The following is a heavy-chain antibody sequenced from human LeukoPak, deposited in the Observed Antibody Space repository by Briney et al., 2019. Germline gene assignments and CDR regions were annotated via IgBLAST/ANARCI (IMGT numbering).Heavy chain of an antibody. V-gene: IGHV1-46*01. D-gene: IGHD3-16*02. CDR3: ATSGVIPFGGLIVPSLDY. CDR2: INPSGGST. CDR1: GYIFTTYY. Sequence: ASVKVSCKASGYIFTTYYLHWVRQAPGQGLEWMGIINPSGGSTTFAQEFQGRVTMTRDTSTNTVYMALSSLKSEDTAVYYCATSGVIPFGGLIVPSLDYWGQGTLVTVSS. J-gene: IGHJ4*02.